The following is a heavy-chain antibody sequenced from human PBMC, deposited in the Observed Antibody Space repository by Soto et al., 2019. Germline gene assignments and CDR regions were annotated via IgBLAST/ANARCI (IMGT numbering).Heavy chain of an antibody. CDR2: TYYRSKWYN. V-gene: IGHV6-1*01. Sequence: SQTLSLTCAISGDSVSSNSAAWNWIRQSPSRGLEWLGRTYYRSKWYNDYAVSVKSRITINPDTSKNQFSLQLNSVTPEDTAVYYCARDSYDFWSGYYGYYYYYGMDVWGHGTTVTVSS. J-gene: IGHJ6*02. CDR1: GDSVSSNSAA. CDR3: ARDSYDFWSGYYGYYYYYGMDV. D-gene: IGHD3-3*01.